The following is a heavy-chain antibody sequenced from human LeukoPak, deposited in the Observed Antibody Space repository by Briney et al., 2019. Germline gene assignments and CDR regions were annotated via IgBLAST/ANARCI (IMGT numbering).Heavy chain of an antibody. D-gene: IGHD3-22*01. CDR3: ARTYYYDSSGYYYHPYWYFDL. Sequence: SETLSLTCAVSGGSISSGGYSWSWIRQPPGKGLEWIGYTYHSGSTYYNPSLKSRVTISVDRSKNQFSLKLSSVTAADTAVYYCARTYYYDSSGYYYHPYWYFDLWGRGTLVTVSS. V-gene: IGHV4-30-2*01. CDR1: GGSISSGGYS. CDR2: TYHSGST. J-gene: IGHJ2*01.